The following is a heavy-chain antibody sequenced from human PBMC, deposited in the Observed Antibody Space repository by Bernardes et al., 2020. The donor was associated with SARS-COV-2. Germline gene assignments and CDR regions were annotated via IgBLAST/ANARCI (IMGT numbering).Heavy chain of an antibody. CDR2: INPNSGGT. J-gene: IGHJ4*02. V-gene: IGHV1-2*02. Sequence: ASVKVSCKASGYTFTGYYMHWVRHAPGQGLEWMGWINPNSGGTNYAQKFQGRVTMTRDTSISTAYMELSRLRSDDTAVYYCARDPSASLSGYFDYWGQGTLVTVSS. CDR3: ARDPSASLSGYFDY. D-gene: IGHD1-26*01. CDR1: GYTFTGYY.